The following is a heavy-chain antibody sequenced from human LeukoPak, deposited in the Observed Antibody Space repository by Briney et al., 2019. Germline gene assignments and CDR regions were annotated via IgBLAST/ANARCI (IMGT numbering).Heavy chain of an antibody. CDR1: GYSFTSYW. J-gene: IGHJ6*02. Sequence: PGESLKISCKGSGYSFTSYWIGWVRQMPGKGLEWMGIIYPGDSDTRYSPSFQGQVTISADKSISTAYLQWSSLKASDTAMYYCARGGFGGDYTLKKDYYYGTDVWGQGTTVTVSS. CDR3: ARGGFGGDYTLKKDYYYGTDV. CDR2: IYPGDSDT. D-gene: IGHD4-17*01. V-gene: IGHV5-51*01.